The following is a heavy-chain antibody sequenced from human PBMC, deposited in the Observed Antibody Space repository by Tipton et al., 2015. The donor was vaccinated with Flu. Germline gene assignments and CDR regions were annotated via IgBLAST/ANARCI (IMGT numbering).Heavy chain of an antibody. CDR3: ARGRTGTWIPLSPTHKRWFDP. Sequence: TLSLTCTVSGGSISSYYWSWIRQPPGKGLEWIGYIYYSGSTNYNPSLKSRVTISVDTSKNQFSLKLSSVTAADTAVYYCARGRTGTWIPLSPTHKRWFDPWGQGTLVTVSS. V-gene: IGHV4-59*01. D-gene: IGHD1/OR15-1a*01. CDR2: IYYSGST. J-gene: IGHJ5*02. CDR1: GGSISSYY.